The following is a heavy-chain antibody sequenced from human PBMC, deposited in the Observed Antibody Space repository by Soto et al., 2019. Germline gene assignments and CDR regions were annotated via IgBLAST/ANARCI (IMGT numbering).Heavy chain of an antibody. CDR1: GYTFTSYA. J-gene: IGHJ6*02. D-gene: IGHD6-13*01. CDR3: ASSIAAAGMGYYYYGMDV. CDR2: INAGNGNT. V-gene: IGHV1-3*01. Sequence: QVQLVQSGAEVKKPGASVKVSCKASGYTFTSYAMHWVRQAPGRRLEWMGWINAGNGNTKYSQKFQGRVTITRDTSASTAYMELSSLRSEDTAVYYCASSIAAAGMGYYYYGMDVWGQGTTVTVSS.